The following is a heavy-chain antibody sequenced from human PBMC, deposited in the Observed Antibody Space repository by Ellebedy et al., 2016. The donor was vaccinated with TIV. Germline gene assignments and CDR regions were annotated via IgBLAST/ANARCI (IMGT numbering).Heavy chain of an antibody. CDR1: GGSISSYY. CDR2: INHSGST. V-gene: IGHV4-34*01. J-gene: IGHJ6*02. CDR3: ARGRYCSGGSCYYYYGMDV. Sequence: MPSETLSLTCTVSGGSISSYYWSWIRQPPGKGLEWIGEINHSGSTNYNPSLKSRVTISVDTSKNQFSLKLSSVTAADTAVYYCARGRYCSGGSCYYYYGMDVWGQGTTVTVSS. D-gene: IGHD2-15*01.